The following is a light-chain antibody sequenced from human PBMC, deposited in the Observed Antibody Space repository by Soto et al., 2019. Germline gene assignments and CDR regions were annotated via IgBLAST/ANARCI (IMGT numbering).Light chain of an antibody. J-gene: IGKJ5*01. CDR1: QSVSSSY. V-gene: IGKV3-20*01. Sequence: EIVLTQSPGTLSLSPGERATLSCRASQSVSSSYLAWYQQKPGQAPRLLIYGASSRATGIPDRFSGSGSGTDFTLTISRLXPEDFAVYYGQQYGSSPPITFGQGTRLEIK. CDR2: GAS. CDR3: QQYGSSPPIT.